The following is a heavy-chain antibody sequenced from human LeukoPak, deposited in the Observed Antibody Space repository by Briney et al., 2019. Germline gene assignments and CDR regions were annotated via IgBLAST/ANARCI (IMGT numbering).Heavy chain of an antibody. J-gene: IGHJ6*02. D-gene: IGHD3-22*01. CDR3: ATDPGRYDSSGYSSSYYNGIDV. CDR1: GFTFSSYS. Sequence: GGSLKLSCAASGFTFSSYSMNWVRQAPGKGLEWVSYISSSSSTIYYADSVKGRFTISRDNAKNSLYLQMNSLRDEDTAVYYCATDPGRYDSSGYSSSYYNGIDVWGQGTTVTVSS. CDR2: ISSSSSTI. V-gene: IGHV3-48*02.